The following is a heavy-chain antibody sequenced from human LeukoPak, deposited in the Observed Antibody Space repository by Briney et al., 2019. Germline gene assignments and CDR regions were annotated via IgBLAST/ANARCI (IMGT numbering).Heavy chain of an antibody. CDR2: ISSSGSTI. Sequence: GGSLRLSCAASGFTFSSYEMNWVRQAPGKGLEWVSYISSSGSTIYYADSVKGRFTISRDNAKNSLYLQMNSLRAEDTAVYYCARLGGHFDWLLSPMDYWGQGTLVTVSS. D-gene: IGHD3-9*01. J-gene: IGHJ4*02. CDR1: GFTFSSYE. V-gene: IGHV3-48*03. CDR3: ARLGGHFDWLLSPMDY.